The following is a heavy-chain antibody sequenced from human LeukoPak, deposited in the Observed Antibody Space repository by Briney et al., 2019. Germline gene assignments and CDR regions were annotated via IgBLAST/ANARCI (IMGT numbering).Heavy chain of an antibody. CDR3: ARASFYCSSTSCHEHFDY. CDR1: GFTFSSYS. Sequence: GGSLRLSCAASGFTFSSYSMNWVRQAPGKGLEWVSHISSSSSTRYYADSVKGRFTISRDNAKNSLYLQMNSLRAEDTAVYYCARASFYCSSTSCHEHFDYWGQGTLVTVSS. J-gene: IGHJ4*02. CDR2: ISSSSSTR. D-gene: IGHD2-2*01. V-gene: IGHV3-48*01.